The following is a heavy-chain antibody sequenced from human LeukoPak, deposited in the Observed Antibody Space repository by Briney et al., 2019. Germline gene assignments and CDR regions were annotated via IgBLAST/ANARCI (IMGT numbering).Heavy chain of an antibody. D-gene: IGHD3-10*01. V-gene: IGHV1-8*01. CDR1: GYTFTSYD. CDR2: MNPNSGNT. CDR3: AREGGSGRRFDY. Sequence: GASVKVSCKASGYTFTSYDINWVRQATGQGLEWMGWMNPNSGNTGYAQKFQGRVTMTTDTSTSTAYMELRSLRSDDTAVYYCAREGGSGRRFDYWGQGTLVTVSS. J-gene: IGHJ4*02.